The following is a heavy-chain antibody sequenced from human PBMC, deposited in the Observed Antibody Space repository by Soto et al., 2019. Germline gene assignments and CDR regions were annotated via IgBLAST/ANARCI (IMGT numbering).Heavy chain of an antibody. D-gene: IGHD2-2*01. Sequence: SETLSLTCSVSGDSISNYYWSWIRQPPGKGLEWIGYIYYSGSIKYNPSLKGRDTMSVDTSKNQLSLKLTTVTAADTAAYYCGRGVPAAMPALNYYYYMDVWGKGTTVTVSS. CDR1: GDSISNYY. CDR3: GRGVPAAMPALNYYYYMDV. J-gene: IGHJ6*03. CDR2: IYYSGSI. V-gene: IGHV4-59*01.